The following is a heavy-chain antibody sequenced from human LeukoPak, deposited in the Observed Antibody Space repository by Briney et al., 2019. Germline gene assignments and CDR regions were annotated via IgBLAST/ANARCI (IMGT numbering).Heavy chain of an antibody. V-gene: IGHV6-1*01. CDR1: GDSVSSNRAS. Sequence: SQALSLTCAISGDSVSSNRASWTWIRQSPSRGLEWLGRTYYRSKWYNDYAVSLKSRISINPDTSKNQFSLQLNSVTPEDTAVYYCSRSDGASDFDYWGQGTLVTVSS. J-gene: IGHJ4*02. CDR3: SRSDGASDFDY. D-gene: IGHD5-24*01. CDR2: TYYRSKWYN.